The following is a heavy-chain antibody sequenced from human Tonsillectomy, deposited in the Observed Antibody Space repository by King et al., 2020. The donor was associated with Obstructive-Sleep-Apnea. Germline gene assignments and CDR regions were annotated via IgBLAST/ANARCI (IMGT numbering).Heavy chain of an antibody. Sequence: VQLVQSGAEVKKPGASVKISCKASGYTFTSYGISWVRQAPGQGLEWMGWISAYNGNTNYAQKLQGRVTMTTDTSTSTAYMELRSLRSDDTAVYYCARDLGYYYDSSGYIYNWFDPWGQGTLVTVAS. CDR1: GYTFTSYG. V-gene: IGHV1-18*01. CDR2: ISAYNGNT. CDR3: ARDLGYYYDSSGYIYNWFDP. J-gene: IGHJ5*02. D-gene: IGHD3-22*01.